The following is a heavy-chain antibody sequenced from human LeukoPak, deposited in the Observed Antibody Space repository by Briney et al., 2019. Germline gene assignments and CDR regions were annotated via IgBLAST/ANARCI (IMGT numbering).Heavy chain of an antibody. CDR3: VRGSLYKYYSDY. CDR2: ISGGGVST. D-gene: IGHD3-10*01. Sequence: GGSLRLSCAASGFTFSTTAMSWVRQAPGKGLEWVSTISGGGVSTYYADSVKGRFTISRDNSKNTLYLQMNSLRAEDMAVYYCVRGSLYKYYSDYWGQGTLVTVSS. CDR1: GFTFSTTA. J-gene: IGHJ4*02. V-gene: IGHV3-23*01.